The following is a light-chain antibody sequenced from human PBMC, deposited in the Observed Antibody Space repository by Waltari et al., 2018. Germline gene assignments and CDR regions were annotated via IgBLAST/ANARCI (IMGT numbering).Light chain of an antibody. Sequence: DIQMTQSPSSLSASVGARVTITCRASHSIGRYLNWYQQKPGKAPNLLIYAASTLRSGVPSRFTGSGSGTDFTLTISSLQPEDFATYYCQQSYSTPFTFGPGIKVDIK. CDR2: AAS. CDR1: HSIGRY. CDR3: QQSYSTPFT. J-gene: IGKJ3*01. V-gene: IGKV1-39*01.